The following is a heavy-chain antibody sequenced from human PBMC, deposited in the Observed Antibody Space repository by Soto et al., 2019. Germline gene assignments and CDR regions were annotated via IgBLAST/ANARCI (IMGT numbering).Heavy chain of an antibody. J-gene: IGHJ6*02. CDR1: VGSISSYY. CDR3: AREIVDTAMGDYYYYYGMDV. V-gene: IGHV4-59*12. D-gene: IGHD5-18*01. Sequence: SETLSLTCTVSVGSISSYYWSWIRQPPGKGLEWIGYIYYSGSTNYNPSLKSRVTISVDTSKNQFSLKLSSVTAADTAVYYCAREIVDTAMGDYYYYYGMDVWGQGTTVTVSS. CDR2: IYYSGST.